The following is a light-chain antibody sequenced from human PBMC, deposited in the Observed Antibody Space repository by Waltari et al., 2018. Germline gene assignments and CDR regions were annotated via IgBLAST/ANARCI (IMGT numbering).Light chain of an antibody. CDR3: QETYRSPRT. V-gene: IGKV1-39*01. CDR2: AAS. CDR1: QNIRNY. Sequence: DIQMTQSPSSLSASVGDRVTITCRASQNIRNYLNWYHQKPGKAPKLLIYAASSLQSGVPSRFNGSGSGTDFTFTISSLQPEDFATYYCQETYRSPRTFGQGTKVDIK. J-gene: IGKJ1*01.